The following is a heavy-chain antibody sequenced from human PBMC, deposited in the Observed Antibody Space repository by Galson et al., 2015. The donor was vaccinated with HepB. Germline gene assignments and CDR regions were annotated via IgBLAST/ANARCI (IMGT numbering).Heavy chain of an antibody. CDR3: ARDIGSGWLGYYYYGMDV. Sequence: SVKVSCKASGYTFTGYYTHWVRQAPGQGLEWMGWINPNSGGTNYAQKFQGWVTMTRDTSISTAYMELSRLRSDDTAVYYCARDIGSGWLGYYYYGMDVWGQGTTVTVSS. CDR2: INPNSGGT. CDR1: GYTFTGYY. V-gene: IGHV1-2*04. D-gene: IGHD6-19*01. J-gene: IGHJ6*02.